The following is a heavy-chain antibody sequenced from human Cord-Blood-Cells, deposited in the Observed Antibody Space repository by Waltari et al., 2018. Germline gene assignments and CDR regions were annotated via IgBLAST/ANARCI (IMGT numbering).Heavy chain of an antibody. CDR3: ARSGSYYYDAFDI. J-gene: IGHJ3*02. D-gene: IGHD1-26*01. Sequence: QVQLQESGPGLVKPSQTLSLPCTVSGGSIRSGGYYWSWIRQHPGKGLEWIGYIYYSGSTYYNPSLKSRVTISVDTSKNQFSLKLSSVTAADTAVYYCARSGSYYYDAFDIWGQGTMVTVSS. CDR2: IYYSGST. CDR1: GGSIRSGGYY. V-gene: IGHV4-31*03.